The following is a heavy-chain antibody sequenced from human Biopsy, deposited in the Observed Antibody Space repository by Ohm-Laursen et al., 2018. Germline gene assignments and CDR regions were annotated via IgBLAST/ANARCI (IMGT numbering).Heavy chain of an antibody. CDR3: ARGSNEYGGLYFPH. V-gene: IGHV4-59*11. CDR2: ISHTGYT. D-gene: IGHD4-23*01. CDR1: GGSFTGHY. Sequence: GTLSLTCTVSGGSFTGHYWTWIRQPPGQGLEWIGHISHTGYTSYKSSLKSRVTISLDTSGKHFSLRLTSLAAADTAVYYCARGSNEYGGLYFPHWGQGTLVTVSS. J-gene: IGHJ1*01.